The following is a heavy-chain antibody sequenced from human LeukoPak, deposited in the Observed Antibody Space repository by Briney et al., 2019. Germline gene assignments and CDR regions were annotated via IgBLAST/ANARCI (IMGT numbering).Heavy chain of an antibody. V-gene: IGHV4-34*01. D-gene: IGHD5-18*01. Sequence: SETLSLTCAVYGGSFSGYYWSWIRQPPGKGLEWIGEINHSGSTNYNPSLKSRVTISVDTSKNQFSLKLSSVTAADTAVYYCARGPGVYSYVPPFFDYWCQGTLVTVFS. J-gene: IGHJ4*02. CDR3: ARGPGVYSYVPPFFDY. CDR2: INHSGST. CDR1: GGSFSGYY.